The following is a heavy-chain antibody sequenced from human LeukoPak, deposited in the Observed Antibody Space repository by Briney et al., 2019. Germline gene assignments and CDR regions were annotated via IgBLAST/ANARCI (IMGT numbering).Heavy chain of an antibody. CDR2: IYYSGST. J-gene: IGHJ4*02. V-gene: IGHV4-61*01. CDR3: ARVGYYGSGNDY. Sequence: PSETLSLTCTVSGGSVSSGSYYWSWIRQPPGKGLEWIGYIYYSGSTNYNPSLKSRVTISVDTSKNQFSLKLSSVTAADTAMYYCARVGYYGSGNDYWGQGTLVTVSS. CDR1: GGSVSSGSYY. D-gene: IGHD3-10*01.